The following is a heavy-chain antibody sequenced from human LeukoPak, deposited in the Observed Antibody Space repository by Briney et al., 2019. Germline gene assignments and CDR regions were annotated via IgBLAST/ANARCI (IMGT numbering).Heavy chain of an antibody. J-gene: IGHJ4*02. V-gene: IGHV4-39*07. D-gene: IGHD6-19*01. Sequence: SETLSLTCTVSGGSISSSSYYWGWIRQPPGKGLEWIGCIYYSGSTYYNPSLKSRVTISVDTSKNQFSLKLSSVTAADTAVYYCARAGGASSGSNPLDYWGQGTLVTVSS. CDR3: ARAGGASSGSNPLDY. CDR2: IYYSGST. CDR1: GGSISSSSYY.